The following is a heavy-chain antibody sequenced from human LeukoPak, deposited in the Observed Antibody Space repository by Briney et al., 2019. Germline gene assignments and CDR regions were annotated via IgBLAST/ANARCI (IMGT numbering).Heavy chain of an antibody. CDR1: GGSISSGDYY. V-gene: IGHV4-39*01. CDR2: VHHTGKV. CDR3: ARHLAAQNWFDP. D-gene: IGHD6-25*01. Sequence: PSETLSLTCIVSGGSISSGDYYWDWIRQPPGWGLEWIGNVHHTGKVDYNPSLRSRVSMYFDRSKNQFSLKLTSVTAADTAIYYCARHLAAQNWFDPWGQGALVTISS. J-gene: IGHJ5*02.